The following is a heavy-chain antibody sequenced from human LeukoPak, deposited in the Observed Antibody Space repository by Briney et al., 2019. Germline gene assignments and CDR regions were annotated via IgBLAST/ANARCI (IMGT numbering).Heavy chain of an antibody. Sequence: GASVKVSCKASGYTFTSYGISWVRQAPGQGLEWMGRISAYNGNTNYAQKLQGRVTMTTDTSTSTAYMELRSLRSDDTAVYYCARDLRFLEWLSYFDYWGQGTLVTVSS. D-gene: IGHD3-3*01. CDR2: ISAYNGNT. J-gene: IGHJ4*02. CDR3: ARDLRFLEWLSYFDY. V-gene: IGHV1-18*01. CDR1: GYTFTSYG.